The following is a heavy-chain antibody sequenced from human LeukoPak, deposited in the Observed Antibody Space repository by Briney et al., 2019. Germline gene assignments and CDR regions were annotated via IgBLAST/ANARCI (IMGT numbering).Heavy chain of an antibody. V-gene: IGHV4-34*01. CDR2: INHSGST. CDR3: ARRSFPYYDFWSGRYNWFDP. D-gene: IGHD3-3*01. Sequence: SSETLSLTCAVYGGSFSGYYWSWIRQPPGKGLEWIGEINHSGSTNYNPSLKSRVTISVDTSKNQFSLKLSSVTAADTAVYYCARRSFPYYDFWSGRYNWFDPWGQGTLVTVSS. J-gene: IGHJ5*02. CDR1: GGSFSGYY.